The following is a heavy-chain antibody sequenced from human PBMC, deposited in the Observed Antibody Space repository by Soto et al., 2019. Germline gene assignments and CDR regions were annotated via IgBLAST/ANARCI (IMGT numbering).Heavy chain of an antibody. CDR1: GYTFSSNY. CDR3: AIGIRGVIITVFDY. V-gene: IGHV1-46*01. Sequence: GASVKVSCKASGYTFSSNYIHWVRQAPGQGLEWMGIIDPSGGSTSYAQKFQGRVTMTRDTSTSTVYMELSSLRSDDTAVFYCAIGIRGVIITVFDYWGQGSVVTVSS. D-gene: IGHD3-10*01. CDR2: IDPSGGST. J-gene: IGHJ4*02.